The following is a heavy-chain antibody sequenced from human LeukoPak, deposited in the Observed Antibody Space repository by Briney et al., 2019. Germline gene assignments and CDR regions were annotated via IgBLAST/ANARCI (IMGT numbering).Heavy chain of an antibody. Sequence: ASVKVSCKASGYTFTSHGISWVRQAPGQGLEWMGWIRPSTGDTDYALNLQGRVTLSTDTSTSTAYMELRSLRSDDTAVYYCARVRDYLFDYWGQGTLVTVSS. D-gene: IGHD2/OR15-2a*01. J-gene: IGHJ4*02. CDR1: GYTFTSHG. V-gene: IGHV1-18*01. CDR2: IRPSTGDT. CDR3: ARVRDYLFDY.